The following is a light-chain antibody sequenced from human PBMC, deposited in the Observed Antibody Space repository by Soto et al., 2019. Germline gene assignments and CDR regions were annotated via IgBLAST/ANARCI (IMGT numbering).Light chain of an antibody. V-gene: IGKV1-5*01. CDR2: DAS. CDR3: QQYSSYRHT. Sequence: DIQMTQSPSTLSASVGDRVSITCRASQSISDWLAWYQQKPGEAPKLLIYDASRLESGAPSRFSGRGSGTEFILTISSLQPDDFATYYCQQYSSYRHTFGQWTRLDI. CDR1: QSISDW. J-gene: IGKJ2*01.